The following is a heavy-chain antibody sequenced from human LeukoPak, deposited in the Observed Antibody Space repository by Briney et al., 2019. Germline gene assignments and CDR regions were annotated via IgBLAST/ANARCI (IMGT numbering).Heavy chain of an antibody. V-gene: IGHV4-4*07. CDR1: GGSISSYY. Sequence: SETLSLTCTVSGGSISSYYWSWIRQPAGKGLEWIGRIYTSGSTNYNPSLKSRVTISVDTSKNQFSLKLSSVTAADTAVYYCARGLGAAAGRLYYYYMDVWGKGTTVTISS. CDR2: IYTSGST. CDR3: ARGLGAAAGRLYYYYMDV. J-gene: IGHJ6*03. D-gene: IGHD6-13*01.